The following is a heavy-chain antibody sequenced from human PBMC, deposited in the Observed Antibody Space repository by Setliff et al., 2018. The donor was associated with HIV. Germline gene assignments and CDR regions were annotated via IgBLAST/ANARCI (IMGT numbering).Heavy chain of an antibody. Sequence: ASVKVSCKASGYTFTDYYIHWVRQAPGQGLEWMGWINSASGGTNYAQNFQSRVTVTRDTSINAAYVELNSLKSDDTAVYYCARDYLHVFDIWGQGTMVTVS. CDR3: ARDYLHVFDI. CDR2: INSASGGT. V-gene: IGHV1-2*02. J-gene: IGHJ3*02. CDR1: GYTFTDYY.